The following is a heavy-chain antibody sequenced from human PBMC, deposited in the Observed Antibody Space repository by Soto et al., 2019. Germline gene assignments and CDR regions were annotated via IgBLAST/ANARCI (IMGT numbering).Heavy chain of an antibody. CDR2: IYYTSKWNK. J-gene: IGHJ4*02. CDR1: GDSVSTNSAA. CDR3: ARDREKWLALDF. V-gene: IGHV6-1*01. Sequence: QVQLQQSGPGLVRPSQTLTITCAISGDSVSTNSAAWNWIRQSPSRGLEWLGRIYYTSKWNKDFSPFVKSRTIIKSDTAKNQFSLQLTSVTPDDTAVYYCARDREKWLALDFWGQGILVTVSS. D-gene: IGHD6-19*01.